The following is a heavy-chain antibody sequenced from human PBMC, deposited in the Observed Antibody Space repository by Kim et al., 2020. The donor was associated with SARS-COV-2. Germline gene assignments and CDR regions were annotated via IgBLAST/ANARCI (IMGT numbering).Heavy chain of an antibody. J-gene: IGHJ4*02. CDR2: IYYSGST. V-gene: IGHV4-59*01. CDR3: ARIGDYALKD. CDR1: GASISAYY. D-gene: IGHD4-17*01. Sequence: SETLSLTCTVSGASISAYYWSWIRQPPGNGLEWIGYIYYSGSTNYSPSLNSRVTISLDTSKNQFSLKLTSVTAADTAVYYCARIGDYALKDWGQGALVTVSS.